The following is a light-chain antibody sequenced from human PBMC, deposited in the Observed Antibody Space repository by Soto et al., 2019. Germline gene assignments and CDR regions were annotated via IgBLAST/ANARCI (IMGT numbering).Light chain of an antibody. J-gene: IGLJ2*01. V-gene: IGLV1-47*01. CDR2: DVN. CDR3: NSYAGTKNLV. Sequence: QSVLTQPPSASGTPGQRVTISCSGSTSSIGSNYVYWYQQLPGTAPKLIIYDVNKRPSGVPDRFSGSKSGNTASLTVSGLQAEDEADYYCNSYAGTKNLVFGGGTKLTVL. CDR1: TSSIGSNY.